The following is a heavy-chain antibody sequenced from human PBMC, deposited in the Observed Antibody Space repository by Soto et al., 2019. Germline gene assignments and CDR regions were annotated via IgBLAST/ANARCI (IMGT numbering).Heavy chain of an antibody. CDR1: GGSISSSSYY. J-gene: IGHJ6*03. Sequence: SETLSLTCTVSGGSISSSSYYWGWIRQPPGKGLEWIGSIYYSGSTYYNPSLKSRVTISVDTSKNQFSLKLSSVTAADTAVYYCARLTKGGSYYYYYMDVWGKGTTVTVSS. V-gene: IGHV4-39*01. D-gene: IGHD2-8*01. CDR2: IYYSGST. CDR3: ARLTKGGSYYYYYMDV.